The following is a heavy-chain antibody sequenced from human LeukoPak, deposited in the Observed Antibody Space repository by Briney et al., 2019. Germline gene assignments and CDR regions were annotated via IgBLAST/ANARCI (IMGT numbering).Heavy chain of an antibody. V-gene: IGHV1-2*02. CDR1: GYTFRNYG. CDR2: INPNSGDT. J-gene: IGHJ4*02. Sequence: ASVKVSGKASGYTFRNYGITWVRQAPGQGLEWMGWINPNSGDTSYAQKFQGRVTMTRDTSISTAYMELSRLRSDDTAVYYCARSRPLQWLDYWGQGTLVTVSS. D-gene: IGHD6-19*01. CDR3: ARSRPLQWLDY.